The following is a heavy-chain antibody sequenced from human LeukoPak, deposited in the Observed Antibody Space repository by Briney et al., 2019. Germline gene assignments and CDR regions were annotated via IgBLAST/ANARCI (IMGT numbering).Heavy chain of an antibody. V-gene: IGHV1-2*02. CDR1: AYTFTGYY. CDR2: INPNSGGT. D-gene: IGHD2-2*01. J-gene: IGHJ5*02. CDR3: AIAEDIVLVPAADNWFDP. Sequence: ASVKVSFRASAYTFTGYYMHWVRQAPGQGLEWMGWINPNSGGTKYAQKFQGRVTMTRDTSISTAYMELSRLRSDATAVYYCAIAEDIVLVPAADNWFDPGGQGTVVTVS.